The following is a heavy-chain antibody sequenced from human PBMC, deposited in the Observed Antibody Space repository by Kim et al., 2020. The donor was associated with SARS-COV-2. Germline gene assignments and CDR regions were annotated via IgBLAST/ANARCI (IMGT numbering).Heavy chain of an antibody. J-gene: IGHJ6*02. D-gene: IGHD3-10*01. V-gene: IGHV1-18*01. CDR1: GYTFTSYG. Sequence: ASVKVSCKASGYTFTSYGISWVRQAPGQGLEWMGWISAYNGNTNYAQKLQGRVTMTTDTSTSTAYMELRSLRSDDTAVYYCARDQGLLWFGESPYYYGMDVWGQGTTVTVSS. CDR2: ISAYNGNT. CDR3: ARDQGLLWFGESPYYYGMDV.